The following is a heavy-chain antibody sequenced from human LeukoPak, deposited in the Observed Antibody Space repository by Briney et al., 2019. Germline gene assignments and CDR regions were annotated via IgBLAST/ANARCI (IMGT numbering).Heavy chain of an antibody. D-gene: IGHD6-19*01. CDR2: FYHSGST. V-gene: IGHV4-38-2*01. CDR1: SYSISSGYY. Sequence: SETLSLTCAVSSYSISSGYYWGWIRQPPGKGLEWIGSFYHSGSTYYNPSLKRRVTISVDTSKNQFSLKLRSVTAADTAVYYCARREAVAGIGAFDIWGQGTMVTVSS. J-gene: IGHJ3*02. CDR3: ARREAVAGIGAFDI.